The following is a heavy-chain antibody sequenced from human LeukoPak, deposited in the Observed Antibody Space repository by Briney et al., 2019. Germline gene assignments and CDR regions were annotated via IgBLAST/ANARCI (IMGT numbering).Heavy chain of an antibody. CDR3: ARGDGYNFFDY. J-gene: IGHJ4*02. CDR1: GFTFSTYA. CDR2: IGSNGGST. V-gene: IGHV3-64*04. D-gene: IGHD5-24*01. Sequence: GGSLRLSCSASGFTFSTYAMHWVRQAPGKGLEYVSVIGSNGGSTYYADSVKGRFTISRDNSENTLYLQMKSLRAEDTAVYYCARGDGYNFFDYWGQGTLVTVSS.